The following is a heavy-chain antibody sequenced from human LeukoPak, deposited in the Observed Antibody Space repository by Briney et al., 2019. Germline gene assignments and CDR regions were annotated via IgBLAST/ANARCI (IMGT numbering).Heavy chain of an antibody. Sequence: ASVKVSCKASGYTFTSYYMHWVRQARGQGLEWMGIINPSGGSTSYAQKFQGRVTMTRDMSTSTVYMELSSLRSEDTAVYYCARETETTVTTSRWFDPWGQGTLVTVSS. V-gene: IGHV1-46*01. J-gene: IGHJ5*02. CDR1: GYTFTSYY. D-gene: IGHD4-17*01. CDR3: ARETETTVTTSRWFDP. CDR2: INPSGGST.